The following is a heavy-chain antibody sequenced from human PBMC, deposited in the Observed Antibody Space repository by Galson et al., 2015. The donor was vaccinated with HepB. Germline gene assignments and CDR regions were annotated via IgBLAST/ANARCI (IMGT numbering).Heavy chain of an antibody. Sequence: SLRLSCAASGFTVSSNYMSWVRQAPGKGLEWVSVIYSGGSTYYADSVKGRFTISRDNSKNTLYLQMNSLRVEDTAVYYCATRIAVADFGYWGQGTLVTVSS. V-gene: IGHV3-66*04. CDR1: GFTVSSNY. CDR2: IYSGGST. CDR3: ATRIAVADFGY. D-gene: IGHD6-19*01. J-gene: IGHJ4*02.